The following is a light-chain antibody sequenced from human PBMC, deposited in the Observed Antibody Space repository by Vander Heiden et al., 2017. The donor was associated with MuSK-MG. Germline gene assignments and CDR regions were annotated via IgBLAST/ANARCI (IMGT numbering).Light chain of an antibody. J-gene: IGKJ1*01. Sequence: DIQMTQSPPTVSASVGDRVTITCRASQSISDWLAWYQQKPGSAPKLLLYRASTLAVGVPSRFSGSGSGTEFTLTISSLQSDDFARYVCQHQGTFGQGTKVDI. CDR1: QSISDW. V-gene: IGKV1-5*03. CDR2: RAS. CDR3: QHQGT.